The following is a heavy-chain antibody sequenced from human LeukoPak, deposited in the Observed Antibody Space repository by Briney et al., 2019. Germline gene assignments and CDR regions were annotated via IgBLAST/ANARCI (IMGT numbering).Heavy chain of an antibody. CDR3: AREYCSGGSCYLSYFDY. CDR1: GGSISSYY. J-gene: IGHJ4*02. Sequence: SETLSLTCTVSGGSISSYYWSWIRQPPGKGLEWIGYIYYSGSTNYNPSLKSRVTISVDTSKNQFSLKLSSVTAADTAVYYCAREYCSGGSCYLSYFDYWGQGTLVTVSS. V-gene: IGHV4-59*12. D-gene: IGHD2-15*01. CDR2: IYYSGST.